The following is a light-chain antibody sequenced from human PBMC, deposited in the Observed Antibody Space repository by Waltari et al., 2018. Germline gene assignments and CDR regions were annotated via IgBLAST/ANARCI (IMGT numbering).Light chain of an antibody. CDR1: SSDVGHYNY. CDR2: EVS. V-gene: IGLV2-14*01. CDR3: SSFTTSHTLL. Sequence: QPASVSGTPGQSITISCTGTSSDVGHYNYVSWYQQHSGKAPKLIIYEVSHRPSGVSDRFSASKSGNTASLTITGLQTEDEADYYCSSFTTSHTLLFGGGTKLTVL. J-gene: IGLJ2*01.